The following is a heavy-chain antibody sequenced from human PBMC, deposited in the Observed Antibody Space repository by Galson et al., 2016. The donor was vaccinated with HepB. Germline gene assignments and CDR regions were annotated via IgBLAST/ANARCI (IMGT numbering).Heavy chain of an antibody. J-gene: IGHJ4*02. D-gene: IGHD1-26*01. Sequence: SLRLSCAASGFILRSYWMHWVRQVPGEGLQWVSRINDNGGSFTDYADSVRGRLTVSRDDAKNTLYLQMNSLRADDTAVYYCARDPAGAHDQWGQGTLVTVSS. V-gene: IGHV3-74*01. CDR3: ARDPAGAHDQ. CDR1: GFILRSYW. CDR2: INDNGGSFT.